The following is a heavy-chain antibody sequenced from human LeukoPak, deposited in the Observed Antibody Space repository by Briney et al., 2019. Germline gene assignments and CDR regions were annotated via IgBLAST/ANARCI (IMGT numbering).Heavy chain of an antibody. CDR1: GGSISSSNW. V-gene: IGHV4-4*03. CDR3: ARDVYYDFWSGYYHPYGMDV. J-gene: IGHJ6*02. Sequence: NPPETLSLTCAVSGGSISSSNWWSWVRQPPGKGLEWIGEIYHSGSTNYNPSLKSRVTISVDKSKNQFSLKLSSVTAADTAVYYCARDVYYDFWSGYYHPYGMDVWGQGTTVTVSS. CDR2: IYHSGST. D-gene: IGHD3-3*01.